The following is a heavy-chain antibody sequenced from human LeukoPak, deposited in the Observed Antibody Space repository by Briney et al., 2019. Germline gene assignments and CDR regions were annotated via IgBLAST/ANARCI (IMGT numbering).Heavy chain of an antibody. V-gene: IGHV3-23*01. Sequence: GGALRLSCAASGFTFSSYAMSWVRQAPGTGLEWVSAIRDSGSSTHYADSVKGRFTTSRDNSKNTLFLQMNSLRAEDTAIYYCAKYGPQDSGSSHFDYWGQGALVTVSS. CDR1: GFTFSSYA. D-gene: IGHD1-26*01. CDR2: IRDSGSST. J-gene: IGHJ4*02. CDR3: AKYGPQDSGSSHFDY.